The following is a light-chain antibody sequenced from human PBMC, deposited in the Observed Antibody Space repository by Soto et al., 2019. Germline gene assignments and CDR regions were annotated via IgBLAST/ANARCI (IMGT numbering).Light chain of an antibody. V-gene: IGKV1-5*03. J-gene: IGKJ1*01. Sequence: DIQMTQSPSTLSASVGDRDTITCRASQSISTWLAWYQQKPGKAPKLLIYKASSLESGVPSRFSGSGSGTEFTLTISSLQPDDFATYYCQQYSNYWTFGQGTKVEIK. CDR3: QQYSNYWT. CDR1: QSISTW. CDR2: KAS.